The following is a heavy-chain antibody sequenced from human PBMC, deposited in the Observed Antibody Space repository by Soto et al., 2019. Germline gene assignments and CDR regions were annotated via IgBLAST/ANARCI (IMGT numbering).Heavy chain of an antibody. CDR3: ARLVGTRGNGVDV. CDR2: IYSGGTT. V-gene: IGHV3-53*02. CDR1: GFTVSSTY. D-gene: IGHD1-26*01. Sequence: EVQLVETGGDLIQPGGSLRLSCAASGFTVSSTYMSWVRQAPGRGLEWVSVIYSGGTTYYADSVKGRFTISRDSSKNTLYLQMNSLRAEDTAVYYCARLVGTRGNGVDVWGQGTTVTVSS. J-gene: IGHJ6*02.